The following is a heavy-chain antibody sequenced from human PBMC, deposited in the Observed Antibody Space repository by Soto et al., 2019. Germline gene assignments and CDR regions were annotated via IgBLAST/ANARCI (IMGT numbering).Heavy chain of an antibody. D-gene: IGHD3-9*01. CDR3: ARAPLTGYYSIDNPKEPYFDY. Sequence: GGSLRLSCAASGFTFSSYDMHWVRQATGKGLEWVSAIGTAGDTYYPGSVKGRFTISRENAKNSLYLQMNSLRAEDTAVYYCARAPLTGYYSIDNPKEPYFDYWGQGTLVTVSS. V-gene: IGHV3-13*01. CDR1: GFTFSSYD. J-gene: IGHJ4*02. CDR2: IGTAGDT.